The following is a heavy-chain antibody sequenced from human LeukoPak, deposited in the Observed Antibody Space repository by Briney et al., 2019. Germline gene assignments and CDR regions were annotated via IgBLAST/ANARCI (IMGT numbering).Heavy chain of an antibody. CDR1: GGSISSYY. CDR2: IYYSGST. J-gene: IGHJ6*02. V-gene: IGHV4-59*01. Sequence: SETLSLTCTVSGGSISSYYWSSIRQPPGKGLEWIGYIYYSGSTNYNPSLKSRVTISVDTSKNQFSLKLSSVTAADTAVYYCASGYRSSYYYYGMDVWGQGTTVTVSS. CDR3: ASGYRSSYYYYGMDV. D-gene: IGHD5-24*01.